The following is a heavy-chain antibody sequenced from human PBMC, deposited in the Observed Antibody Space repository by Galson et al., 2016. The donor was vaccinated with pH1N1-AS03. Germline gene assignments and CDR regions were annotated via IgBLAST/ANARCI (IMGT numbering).Heavy chain of an antibody. D-gene: IGHD2/OR15-2a*01. Sequence: SVKVSCKASGGTLSNSGISWVRQAPGQGLEWMGRITPVFGTTNYAQKFQDRVSITADKSTSTAYMELSSLRSEDTAVYYCARAGTLLHYFDCWGQGTLVTVSS. V-gene: IGHV1-69*06. CDR3: ARAGTLLHYFDC. CDR1: GGTLSNSG. J-gene: IGHJ4*02. CDR2: ITPVFGTT.